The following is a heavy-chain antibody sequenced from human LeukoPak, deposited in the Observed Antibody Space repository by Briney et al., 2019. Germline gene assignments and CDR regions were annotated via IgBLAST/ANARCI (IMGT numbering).Heavy chain of an antibody. J-gene: IGHJ4*02. CDR3: AREWGNSGFDY. CDR2: ISYDGNDK. CDR1: GLIFSSYA. D-gene: IGHD6-25*01. Sequence: GGSLRLSCSVSGLIFSSYAMHWVRQAPGKGLEWVAVISYDGNDKYYADSVKGRFTISRDSSENTLFLQMGSLRIEDTAVYYCAREWGNSGFDYWGQGTLVTVSS. V-gene: IGHV3-30-3*01.